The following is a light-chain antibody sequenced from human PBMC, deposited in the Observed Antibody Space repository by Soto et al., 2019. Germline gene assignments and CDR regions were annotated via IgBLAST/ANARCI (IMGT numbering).Light chain of an antibody. V-gene: IGKV3-20*01. CDR2: GAS. Sequence: EIVLTQSPGTLSLSPGERATLSCRASQSVNSRYLAWYRQKPGQSPRLLIYGASTRATGIPDRFSGSGSGTDFTLTINSLEPEDFAVYYCQQYGSSPRTFGQGTKVEIK. J-gene: IGKJ1*01. CDR1: QSVNSRY. CDR3: QQYGSSPRT.